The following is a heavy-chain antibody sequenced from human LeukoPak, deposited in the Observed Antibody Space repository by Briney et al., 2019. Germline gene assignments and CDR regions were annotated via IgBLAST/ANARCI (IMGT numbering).Heavy chain of an antibody. Sequence: ASVKVSCKASGYTFTSYGISWVRQAPGQGLEWMGWISAYNGNTNYAQKLQGRVTMTTDTSTSTAYMELRSLRSDDTAVYYCARVVVVTATNGDAFDIWGQGTMVTVSS. J-gene: IGHJ3*02. CDR1: GYTFTSYG. V-gene: IGHV1-18*01. CDR3: ARVVVVTATNGDAFDI. D-gene: IGHD2-21*02. CDR2: ISAYNGNT.